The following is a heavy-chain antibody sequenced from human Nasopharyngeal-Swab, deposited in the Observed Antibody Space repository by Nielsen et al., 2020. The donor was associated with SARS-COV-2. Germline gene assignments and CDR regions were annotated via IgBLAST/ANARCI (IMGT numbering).Heavy chain of an antibody. D-gene: IGHD1-1*01. V-gene: IGHV4-61*01. J-gene: IGHJ4*02. CDR2: VVYSGRT. Sequence: SETLSLTCTVSGGSVSSDIYSWSWIRPPPGKGLEWIGYVVYSGRTNYNPSLKSRVTISVDTSKDQFSLKLNSVTAADTAMYFCARTTTTNPFDSWGQGTLVAVSS. CDR3: ARTTTTNPFDS. CDR1: GGSVSSDIYS.